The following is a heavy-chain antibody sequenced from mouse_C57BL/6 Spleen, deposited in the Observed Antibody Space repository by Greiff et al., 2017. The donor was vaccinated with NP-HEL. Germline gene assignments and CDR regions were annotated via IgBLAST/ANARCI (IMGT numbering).Heavy chain of an antibody. CDR1: GFTFSDYY. Sequence: EVKLMESGGGLVQPGGSLKLSCAASGFTFSDYYMYWVRQTPEKRLEWVAYISNGGGSTYYPDTVKGRFTISRDNAKNTLYLQMSRLKSEDTAMYYCARPGDYDYEGAMDYWGQGTSVTVSS. D-gene: IGHD2-4*01. V-gene: IGHV5-12*01. CDR3: ARPGDYDYEGAMDY. CDR2: ISNGGGST. J-gene: IGHJ4*01.